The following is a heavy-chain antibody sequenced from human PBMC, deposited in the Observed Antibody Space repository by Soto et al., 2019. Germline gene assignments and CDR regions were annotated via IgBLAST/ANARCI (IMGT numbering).Heavy chain of an antibody. Sequence: PSETLSLTCAVYGGSFSGYYWSWIRQPPGKGLEWIGEINHSGSTNYNPSLKSRVTISVDTSKNQFPLKLSSVTAADTAVYYCARGLVRGVIRWFDPWGQGTLVTVSS. CDR1: GGSFSGYY. J-gene: IGHJ5*02. CDR3: ARGLVRGVIRWFDP. D-gene: IGHD3-10*02. V-gene: IGHV4-34*01. CDR2: INHSGST.